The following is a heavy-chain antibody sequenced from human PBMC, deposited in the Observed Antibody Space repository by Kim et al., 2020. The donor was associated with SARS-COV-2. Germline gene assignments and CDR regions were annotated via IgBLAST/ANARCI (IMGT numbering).Heavy chain of an antibody. V-gene: IGHV1-3*01. CDR3: AREGSGSYNWLDP. D-gene: IGHD3-10*01. Sequence: QNFQGRVTIPRDTSASTSYMELSSLTSKDTAVYYCAREGSGSYNWLDPWGQGTLVTVSS. J-gene: IGHJ5*02.